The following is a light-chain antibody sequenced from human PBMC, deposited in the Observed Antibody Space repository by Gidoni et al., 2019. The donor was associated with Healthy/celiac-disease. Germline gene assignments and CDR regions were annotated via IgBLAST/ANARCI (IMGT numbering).Light chain of an antibody. V-gene: IGKV1-39*01. CDR3: QQSYSTHWE. Sequence: DIQMTQSPSSLSASVGDRVTITCRASQSISSYLNWYQQKPGKAPKLLIYAASSLQSGVPSRFSGSGSGTDFTLTISSLQPEDFATYYCQQSYSTHWEFGQGTKVEIK. CDR1: QSISSY. J-gene: IGKJ1*01. CDR2: AAS.